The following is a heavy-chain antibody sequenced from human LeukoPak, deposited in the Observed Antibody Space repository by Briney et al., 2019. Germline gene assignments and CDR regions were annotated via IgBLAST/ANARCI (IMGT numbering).Heavy chain of an antibody. Sequence: GGSLRLSCAASGFAFTNYIMNWVRQAPGKGLEWVSYISTSSGAIYYAASVKGRFTISRDNAKNSLYLQMNSLRAEDMVVYYCARDKRADDYSNLDYWGQGTLVTVSS. D-gene: IGHD4-11*01. CDR3: ARDKRADDYSNLDY. CDR2: ISTSSGAI. CDR1: GFAFTNYI. J-gene: IGHJ4*02. V-gene: IGHV3-48*04.